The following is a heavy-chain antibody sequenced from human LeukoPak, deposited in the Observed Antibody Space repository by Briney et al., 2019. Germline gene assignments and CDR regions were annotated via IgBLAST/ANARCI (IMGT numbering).Heavy chain of an antibody. CDR1: GGSISSYY. D-gene: IGHD3-22*01. V-gene: IGHV4-4*07. Sequence: PSETLSLTCTVSGGSISSYYWSWIRQPAGKGLEWIGRIYTSGSTNYNPSLKSRVTMSVDTSKNQFSLKLSSVTAADTAVYYCARTEGRVTYYYDSSGYYNWFDPWGQGTLVTVSS. CDR3: ARTEGRVTYYYDSSGYYNWFDP. CDR2: IYTSGST. J-gene: IGHJ5*02.